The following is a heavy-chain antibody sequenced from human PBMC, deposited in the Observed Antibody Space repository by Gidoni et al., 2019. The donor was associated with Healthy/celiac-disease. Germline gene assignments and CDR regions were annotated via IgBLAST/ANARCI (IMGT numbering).Heavy chain of an antibody. D-gene: IGHD6-13*01. CDR1: GGSIRSSNW. CDR3: ARGSAAGKVDWFDP. Sequence: QVPLQESGPGLVKPSGTLSLTCAVSGGSIRSSNWWSWVRQPPGKGLEWIGEIYHSGSTNYNPSLKSRATISVDKSKNQFSLKLSSVTAADTAVYYCARGSAAGKVDWFDPWGQGTLVTVSS. CDR2: IYHSGST. V-gene: IGHV4-4*02. J-gene: IGHJ5*02.